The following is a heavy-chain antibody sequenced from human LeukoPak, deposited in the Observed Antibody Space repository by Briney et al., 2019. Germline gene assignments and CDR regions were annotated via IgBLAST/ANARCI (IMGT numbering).Heavy chain of an antibody. CDR2: ISYDGSNK. J-gene: IGHJ4*02. V-gene: IGHV3-30*04. CDR3: ARGIIVGATTHFDY. CDR1: GFTFSSYA. Sequence: GGSLRLSCAASGFTFSSYAMHWVRQAPGKGLEWVAVISYDGSNKYYADSVKGRFTISRDNSMNTLYLQMNSLRAEDTAVYYCARGIIVGATTHFDYWGQGTLVTVSS. D-gene: IGHD1-26*01.